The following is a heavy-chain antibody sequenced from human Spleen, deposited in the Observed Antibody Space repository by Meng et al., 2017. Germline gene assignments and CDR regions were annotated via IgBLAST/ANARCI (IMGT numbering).Heavy chain of an antibody. V-gene: IGHV1-2*06. CDR1: GYTFPDYW. CDR2: INPKSGDT. CDR3: ARDEDISAAGKLFGDY. J-gene: IGHJ4*02. D-gene: IGHD6-13*01. Sequence: QGQLVQSGAEVKKPGASVKFSCKASGYTFPDYWLHWVRRAPGQGLEWMGRINPKSGDTHYAQRFQGRVTMTGDTSISTAYMELSGLRSDDTAMYYCARDEDISAAGKLFGDYWGQGTLVTVSS.